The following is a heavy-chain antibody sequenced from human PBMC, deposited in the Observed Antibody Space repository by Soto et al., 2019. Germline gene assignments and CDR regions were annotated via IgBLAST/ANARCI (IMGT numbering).Heavy chain of an antibody. CDR1: GFPFSSYG. CDR2: ISYDGSNK. Sequence: QVQLVESGGGVVQPGRSLRLSCAASGFPFSSYGMHWVRQAPGKGLDWVAVISYDGSNKYYADSVKGRFTISRDNSKNTLYLQMNSLRAEDTAVYYCARDRTTDCTNGVCFYFDYWGQGTLVTVSS. D-gene: IGHD2-8*01. V-gene: IGHV3-30*19. J-gene: IGHJ4*02. CDR3: ARDRTTDCTNGVCFYFDY.